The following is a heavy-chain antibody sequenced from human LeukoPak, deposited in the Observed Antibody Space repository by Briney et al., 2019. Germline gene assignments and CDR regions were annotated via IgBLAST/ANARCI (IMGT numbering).Heavy chain of an antibody. CDR2: ISSRSSYI. Sequence: GGSLRLSCAASGFTFSSYSMNWVRQAPGKGLEWVSCISSRSSYIYYTDSVKGRFTISRDNAKNSLSLQMNSLRAEDTAVYYCARDLKYYDRSGFDYWGQGTLVTASS. D-gene: IGHD3-22*01. J-gene: IGHJ4*02. CDR3: ARDLKYYDRSGFDY. CDR1: GFTFSSYS. V-gene: IGHV3-21*01.